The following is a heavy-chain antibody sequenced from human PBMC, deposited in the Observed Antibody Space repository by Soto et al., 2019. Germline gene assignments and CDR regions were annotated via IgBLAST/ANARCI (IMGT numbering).Heavy chain of an antibody. V-gene: IGHV3-66*01. CDR2: IYSGGST. D-gene: IGHD3-9*01. Sequence: GGSLRLSCAASGFTVSSNYMSWIRQAPGKGLEWVSVIYSGGSTYYADSVKGRFTISRDNSKNTLYLQMNSLRAEDTAVYYCEREFEYFKQSYFDYWGQGTLVTVSS. J-gene: IGHJ4*02. CDR3: EREFEYFKQSYFDY. CDR1: GFTVSSNY.